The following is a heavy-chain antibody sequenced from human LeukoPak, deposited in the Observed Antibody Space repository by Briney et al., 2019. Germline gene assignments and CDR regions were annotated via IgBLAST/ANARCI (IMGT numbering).Heavy chain of an antibody. V-gene: IGHV3-21*01. Sequence: GGSLRLSCAVSGFTFSTYSMNWVRQAPGKGLEWVSSISSSSSYIYYADSVKGRFTISRDNAKNSLYLQMNSLRAEDTAVYYCARDSGDYGDYGDYYYYYMDVWGKGTTVTVSS. CDR3: ARDSGDYGDYGDYYYYYMDV. CDR2: ISSSSSYI. CDR1: GFTFSTYS. D-gene: IGHD4-17*01. J-gene: IGHJ6*03.